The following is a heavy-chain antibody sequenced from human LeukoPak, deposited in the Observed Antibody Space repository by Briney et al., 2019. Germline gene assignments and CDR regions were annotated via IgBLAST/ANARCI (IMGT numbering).Heavy chain of an antibody. CDR2: IYYTGST. D-gene: IGHD2-15*01. Sequence: PSETLSLTCTVSGGPISSSSYYGGWIRQPPGKGLEWIGNIYYTGSTFYNPSLRSRVTISVDTSNNQFSLKLSSVTAADTAVYYCAAYSTRHRWFDPWGQGTLVTVSS. CDR3: AAYSTRHRWFDP. J-gene: IGHJ5*02. CDR1: GGPISSSSYY. V-gene: IGHV4-39*07.